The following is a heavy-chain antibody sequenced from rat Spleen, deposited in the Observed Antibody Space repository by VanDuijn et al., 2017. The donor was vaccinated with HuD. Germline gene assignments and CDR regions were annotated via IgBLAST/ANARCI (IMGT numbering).Heavy chain of an antibody. J-gene: IGHJ2*01. V-gene: IGHV5-17*01. CDR1: GFTFSDYY. D-gene: IGHD1-11*01. Sequence: EVQLVESGGGLVQPGRSLKFSCAASGFTFSDYYMAWVRQAPKKGLEWVASITHEGSSPDYGNAVKGRFTISRDNAKSTLYLQMDSLRSEDTATYYCARPTTEAPFDYWGQGVMVTVSS. CDR2: ITHEGSSP. CDR3: ARPTTEAPFDY.